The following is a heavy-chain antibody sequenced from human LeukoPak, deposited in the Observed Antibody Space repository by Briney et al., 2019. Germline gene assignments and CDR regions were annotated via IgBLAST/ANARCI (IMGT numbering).Heavy chain of an antibody. Sequence: SVKVSCKASGGTFSSYAISWVRQAPGQGLEWMGGIIPIFGTANYAQKFQGRVTITADESTSTAYMELSSLRPEDTAVYSCARGIWNWIAARAVLVNNWFDPWGQGTLVTVSS. V-gene: IGHV1-69*13. CDR1: GGTFSSYA. D-gene: IGHD6-6*01. CDR3: ARGIWNWIAARAVLVNNWFDP. J-gene: IGHJ5*02. CDR2: IIPIFGTA.